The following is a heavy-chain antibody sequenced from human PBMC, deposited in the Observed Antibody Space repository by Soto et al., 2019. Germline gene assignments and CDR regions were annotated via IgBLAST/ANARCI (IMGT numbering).Heavy chain of an antibody. CDR3: ARVRSSGDSLGY. D-gene: IGHD3-22*01. CDR1: GGSVSSGSYY. V-gene: IGHV4-61*01. Sequence: QVQLQESGPGLVKPSETLSLTCTVSGGSVSSGSYYWSWIRQPPGKGLEWIGYIYYSGSTTYNPSLKSRVTISVDRSKNQFSLKLSSVTAADTAVYYCARVRSSGDSLGYWGQGTLVTVSS. CDR2: IYYSGST. J-gene: IGHJ4*02.